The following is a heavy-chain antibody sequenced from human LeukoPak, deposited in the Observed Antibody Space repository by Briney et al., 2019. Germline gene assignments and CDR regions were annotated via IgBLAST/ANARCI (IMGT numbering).Heavy chain of an antibody. CDR3: ARDHLSLWSGEPIALYY. J-gene: IGHJ4*02. CDR2: IYSGGST. V-gene: IGHV3-66*01. CDR1: GFTVSSNY. Sequence: GGSLRLSCAASGFTVSSNYMSWVRQAPGKGLEGVSVIYSGGSTYYADSVKGRFTISRDNSKNTLYLQMNSLRAEDTAVYYCARDHLSLWSGEPIALYYWGQGTLVTVSS. D-gene: IGHD3-10*01.